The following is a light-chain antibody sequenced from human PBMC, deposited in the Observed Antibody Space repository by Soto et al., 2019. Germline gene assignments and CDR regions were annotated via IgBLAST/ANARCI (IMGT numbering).Light chain of an antibody. CDR1: SSNIGSNT. J-gene: IGLJ2*01. CDR2: SNN. V-gene: IGLV1-44*01. Sequence: QSVLTQPPSASGTPGQRVTISCSGSSSNIGSNTVNWYQQLPGTAPKLLIYSNNQRPSGVPDRFSGSKSGTSASLAISALQSEDEADYHCAAWDDSLNVVFGGGTQLTVL. CDR3: AAWDDSLNVV.